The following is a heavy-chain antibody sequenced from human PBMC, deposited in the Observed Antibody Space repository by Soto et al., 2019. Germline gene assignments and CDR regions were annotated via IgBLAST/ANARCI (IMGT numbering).Heavy chain of an antibody. D-gene: IGHD3-22*01. CDR2: ISGSGDST. V-gene: IGHV3-23*01. Sequence: PGGSLRLSCAASGFTFSNYAMSWVRQAPGKGLEWVSVISGSGDSTYYADSVKGRFTISRDNSKNTLYLQMNSLRTEDTAVYYCARSVVVPFDYWGQGTLVTVSS. CDR1: GFTFSNYA. CDR3: ARSVVVPFDY. J-gene: IGHJ4*02.